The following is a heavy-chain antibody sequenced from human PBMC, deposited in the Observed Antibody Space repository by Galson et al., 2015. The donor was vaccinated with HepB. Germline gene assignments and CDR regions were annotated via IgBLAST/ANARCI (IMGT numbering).Heavy chain of an antibody. CDR1: GGSISSYY. V-gene: IGHV4-4*07. Sequence: ETLSLTCTVSGGSISSYYWSWIRQPAGKGLEWIGRIYTSGSTNYNPSLKSRVTMSVDTSKNQFSLKLSSVTAADTAVYYCARDREIGSGENWFDPWGQGTLVTVSS. CDR3: ARDREIGSGENWFDP. D-gene: IGHD2-15*01. J-gene: IGHJ5*02. CDR2: IYTSGST.